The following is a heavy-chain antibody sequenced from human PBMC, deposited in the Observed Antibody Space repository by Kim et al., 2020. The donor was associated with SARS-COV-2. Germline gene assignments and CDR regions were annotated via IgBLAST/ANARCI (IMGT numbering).Heavy chain of an antibody. D-gene: IGHD7-27*01. CDR1: GFTVSSSY. CDR2: IYSGDVT. Sequence: GGSLRLSCAASGFTVSSSYMTWVRQAPGKGLEWVSAIYSGDVTDYADSVKGRFTISRHNFNNTLYLQMNSLRPEDTAVYYCAKDDELGFWHWGQGTLVTVSS. CDR3: AKDDELGFWH. J-gene: IGHJ4*02. V-gene: IGHV3-53*04.